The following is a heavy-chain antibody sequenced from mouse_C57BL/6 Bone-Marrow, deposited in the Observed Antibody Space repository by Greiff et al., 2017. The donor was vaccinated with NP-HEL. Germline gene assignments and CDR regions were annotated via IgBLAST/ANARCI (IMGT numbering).Heavy chain of an antibody. CDR2: ISGGGGNT. V-gene: IGHV5-9*01. CDR3: ARHETPFAY. CDR1: GFTFSSYT. J-gene: IGHJ3*01. Sequence: EVKLMESGGGLVKPGGSLKLSCAASGFTFSSYTMSWVRQTPEKRLEWVATISGGGGNTYYPDSVKGRFTISRDNAKNTLYLQMSSLRSEDTALYYCARHETPFAYWGQGTLVTVSA.